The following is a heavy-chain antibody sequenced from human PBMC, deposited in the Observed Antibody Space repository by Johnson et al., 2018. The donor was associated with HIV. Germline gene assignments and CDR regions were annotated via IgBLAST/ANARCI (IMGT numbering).Heavy chain of an antibody. CDR2: IYSGGST. CDR3: ARACRDGYTCDAFDI. CDR1: GFTVSSNY. D-gene: IGHD5-24*01. J-gene: IGHJ3*02. V-gene: IGHV3-66*01. Sequence: VQLMESGGGLVQPGGYLRLSCEASGFTVSSNYMNWVRQAPGKGLEWVSVIYSGGSTSYPDSVKGRFTISRDNSKNTLYLQMNSLRAEDTAVYYCARACRDGYTCDAFDIWGQGTMVTVSS.